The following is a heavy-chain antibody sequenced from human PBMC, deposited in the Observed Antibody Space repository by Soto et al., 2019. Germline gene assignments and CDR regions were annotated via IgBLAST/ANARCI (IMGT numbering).Heavy chain of an antibody. J-gene: IGHJ6*02. Sequence: GGSLRLSCAASGFTFSSYGMHWVRQAPGKGLEWVAVISYDGSNKYYADSVKGRFTISRDNSKNTLYLQMNSLRAEDTAVYYCAKDAIRIAARPPYYYGMDVWGQGTTVTVSS. CDR1: GFTFSSYG. CDR3: AKDAIRIAARPPYYYGMDV. D-gene: IGHD6-6*01. V-gene: IGHV3-30*18. CDR2: ISYDGSNK.